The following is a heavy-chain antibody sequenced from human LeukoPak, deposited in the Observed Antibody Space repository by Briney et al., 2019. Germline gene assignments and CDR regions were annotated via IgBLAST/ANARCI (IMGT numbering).Heavy chain of an antibody. J-gene: IGHJ4*02. V-gene: IGHV5-51*01. D-gene: IGHD3-22*01. CDR3: ARQGSSGYHGVFYFDY. CDR2: ISPGDSDA. Sequence: GESLKISCQGSGYTSTTYWTGWVRQMPGKGLEWMGIISPGDSDATYSPSFQGQVTISADKSVSTAYLQWSSLKDSDTAMYYCARQGSSGYHGVFYFDYWGQGTLVSVSS. CDR1: GYTSTTYW.